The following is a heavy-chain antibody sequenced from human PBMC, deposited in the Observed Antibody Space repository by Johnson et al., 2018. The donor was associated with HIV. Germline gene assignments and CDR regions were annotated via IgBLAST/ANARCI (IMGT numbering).Heavy chain of an antibody. D-gene: IGHD3-10*01. CDR2: IKEDGSEK. J-gene: IGHJ3*02. CDR3: TKTLGFGTEDTFDI. V-gene: IGHV3-7*02. CDR1: GFTFSSYA. Sequence: EVQLVESGGGLVKPGVSLRLSCAASGFTFSSYAMHWVRQAPGKGLEWVANIKEDGSEKYYVDSVRGRFTISRENAKNSLYLQMNSLRAGDTAVYYCTKTLGFGTEDTFDIWGQGTMVTVSS.